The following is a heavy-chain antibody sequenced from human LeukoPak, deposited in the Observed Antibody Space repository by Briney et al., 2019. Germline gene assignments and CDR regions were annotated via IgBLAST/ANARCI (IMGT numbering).Heavy chain of an antibody. V-gene: IGHV3-11*01. CDR1: GFTFSDYY. D-gene: IGHD3-3*01. J-gene: IGHJ4*02. CDR3: ARRSYDFWSGSYY. Sequence: PRGSLRLSCAASGFTFSDYYMSWIRQAPGKGLEWVSYISSSGSTIYYADSVKGRFTISRDNAKNSLYLQMNSLRAEDTAVYYCARRSYDFWSGSYYWGQGTLVTVSS. CDR2: ISSSGSTI.